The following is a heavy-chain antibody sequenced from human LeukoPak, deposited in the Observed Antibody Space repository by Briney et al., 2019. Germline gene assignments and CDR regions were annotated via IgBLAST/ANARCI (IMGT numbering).Heavy chain of an antibody. CDR2: IYYSGST. J-gene: IGHJ3*02. D-gene: IGHD3-22*01. CDR3: ARVRGDSSGYDAFDI. CDR1: GGSISSSSYY. V-gene: IGHV4-39*07. Sequence: SETLSLTCTVSGGSISSSSYYWGRLRQPPGKGLEWIVSIYYSGSTYYNPSLKSRVTISVDTSKNQFSLKLSSVTAADTAVYYCARVRGDSSGYDAFDIWGQGTMVTVSS.